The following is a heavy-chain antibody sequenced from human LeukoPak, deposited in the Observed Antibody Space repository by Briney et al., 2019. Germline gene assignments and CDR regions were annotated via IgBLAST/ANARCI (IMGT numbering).Heavy chain of an antibody. Sequence: GGSLRLSCAGSGFTFSTYWMSWVRQAPGKGLDWVANIKQDGTDKYYVDSVKGRFTISRDNAKNLLYLQMNSLRAEDTAVYYCAREKLDTRGYVDYWGQGTLVTVSS. D-gene: IGHD3-22*01. CDR2: IKQDGTDK. CDR1: GFTFSTYW. CDR3: AREKLDTRGYVDY. J-gene: IGHJ4*02. V-gene: IGHV3-7*01.